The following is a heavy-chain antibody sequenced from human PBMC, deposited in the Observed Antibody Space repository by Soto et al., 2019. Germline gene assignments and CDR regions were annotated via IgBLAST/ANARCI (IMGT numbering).Heavy chain of an antibody. CDR2: FHSSGAT. D-gene: IGHD3-10*01. J-gene: IGHJ4*01. Sequence: PSETLSLTCTVSGGSISSADYYWSWIRQPPGKGLEWIGYFHSSGATYKDPSLKSRVTISVDTSKNQISLKLDSVTAADTAVYYCASIWFGDFDYWGHGTLVTVS. CDR3: ASIWFGDFDY. CDR1: GGSISSADYY. V-gene: IGHV4-30-4*01.